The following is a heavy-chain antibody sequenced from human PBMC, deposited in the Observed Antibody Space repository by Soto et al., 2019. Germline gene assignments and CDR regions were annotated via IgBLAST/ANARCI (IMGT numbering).Heavy chain of an antibody. CDR3: AGAFGRAGDTTNYGMDV. D-gene: IGHD3-10*01. V-gene: IGHV3-13*01. CDR2: IGTAGDT. J-gene: IGHJ6*02. Sequence: GGSLRLSCAASGFTFSSYDMHWVRQATGKGLEWVSAIGTAGDTYYPGSVKGRFTISRENAKNSLYLQMNSLRAEDTAVYYCAGAFGRAGDTTNYGMDVWGQGTTVTVSS. CDR1: GFTFSSYD.